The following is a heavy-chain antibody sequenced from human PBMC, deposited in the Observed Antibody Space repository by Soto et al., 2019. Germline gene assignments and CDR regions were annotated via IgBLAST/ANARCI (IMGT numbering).Heavy chain of an antibody. CDR2: IYYSGST. CDR1: GGSISSYY. D-gene: IGHD6-13*01. Sequence: SETLSLTCTVSGGSISSYYWSWIRQPPGKGLEWIGYIYYSGSTNYNPSLKSRVTISVDTSKNQFSLKLSSVTTADKAVYYFARGSGIAAALNWFDPWGQGTLVTVSS. CDR3: ARGSGIAAALNWFDP. V-gene: IGHV4-59*01. J-gene: IGHJ5*02.